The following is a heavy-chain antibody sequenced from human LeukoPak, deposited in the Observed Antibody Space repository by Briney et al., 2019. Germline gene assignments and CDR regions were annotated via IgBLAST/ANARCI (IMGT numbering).Heavy chain of an antibody. J-gene: IGHJ4*02. V-gene: IGHV3-33*01. CDR1: GFTFSSYG. CDR2: IWYDGSNK. D-gene: IGHD3-10*01. CDR3: ARDGSMVRGVIQYYFDY. Sequence: GGCLRLSCAASGFTFSSYGMHWVRQAPGKGLEWGAVIWYDGSNKYYADSVKGRFTISRDNSKNTLYLQMNSLRAEDTAVYYCARDGSMVRGVIQYYFDYWGQGTLATVSS.